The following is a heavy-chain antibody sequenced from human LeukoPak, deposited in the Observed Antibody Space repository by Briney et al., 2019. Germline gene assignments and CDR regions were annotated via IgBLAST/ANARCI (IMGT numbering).Heavy chain of an antibody. CDR2: IYYSGST. CDR1: GGSISSYY. V-gene: IGHV4-59*01. CDR3: ARDNPGIAVAGAYYYGMDV. Sequence: SETLSLTCTVSGGSISSYYWSWIRQPPGKGLEWMGYIYYSGSTNYNPSLKSRVTISVDTSKNQFSLKLSSVTAADTAVYYCARDNPGIAVAGAYYYGMDVWGQGTTVTVSS. D-gene: IGHD6-19*01. J-gene: IGHJ6*02.